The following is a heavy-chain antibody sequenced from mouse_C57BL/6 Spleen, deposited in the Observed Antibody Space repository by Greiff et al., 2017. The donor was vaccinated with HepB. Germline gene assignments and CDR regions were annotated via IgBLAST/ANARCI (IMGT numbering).Heavy chain of an antibody. CDR2: IDPSDSET. V-gene: IGHV1-52*01. J-gene: IGHJ4*01. Sequence: QVQLQQPGAELVRPGSSVKLSCKASGYTFTSYWMHWVKQRPIQGLEWIGNIDPSDSETHYNQKFKDKATLTVDKSSSTAYMQLSSLTSEDSAVYYSARSYYGSSPRAMDYWGQGTSVTVSS. CDR3: ARSYYGSSPRAMDY. CDR1: GYTFTSYW. D-gene: IGHD1-1*01.